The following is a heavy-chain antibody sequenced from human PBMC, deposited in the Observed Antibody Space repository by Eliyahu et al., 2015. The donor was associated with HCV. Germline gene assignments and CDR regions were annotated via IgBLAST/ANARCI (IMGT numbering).Heavy chain of an antibody. V-gene: IGHV4-34*01. CDR3: ARGDGGAAAYYYYYMDV. J-gene: IGHJ6*03. CDR1: GGSFSGYY. Sequence: QVQLQQWGAGLLKPSETLSLTCAVYGGSFSGYYWSWIRQPPGKGLEWIGEINHSGSTNYNPSLKSRVTISVDTSKNQFSLKLSPVTAADTAVYYCARGDGGAAAYYYYYMDVWGKGTTVTVSS. D-gene: IGHD6-13*01. CDR2: INHSGST.